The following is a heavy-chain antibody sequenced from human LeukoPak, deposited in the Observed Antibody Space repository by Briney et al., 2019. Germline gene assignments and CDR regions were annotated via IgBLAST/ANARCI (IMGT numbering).Heavy chain of an antibody. J-gene: IGHJ2*01. CDR3: ARRPGDGSGSSYWYFDL. Sequence: GGSLRLSCAASGFTFTISGMHWVRQAPGEGLEWVAFIGRDGSTKYYADSVKGRFTISGDSSYHTAFLQMNSLRAEDTAVYYCARRPGDGSGSSYWYFDLWGRGTLVTVSS. V-gene: IGHV3-33*01. CDR2: IGRDGSTK. CDR1: GFTFTISG. D-gene: IGHD3-10*01.